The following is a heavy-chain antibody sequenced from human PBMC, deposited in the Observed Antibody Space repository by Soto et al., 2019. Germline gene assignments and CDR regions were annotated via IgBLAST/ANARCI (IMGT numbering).Heavy chain of an antibody. CDR1: GCSISSSSYY. CDR2: IYYSGST. J-gene: IGHJ4*02. Sequence: XETLTLTCTVAGCSISSSSYYWGWIRQPPGKGLEWIGSIYYSGSTYYNPSLKSRVTISVDTSKNQFSLKLSSVTAADTAVYYCARLATGYYDSSGYYHFDYWGQGTLVTVSS. D-gene: IGHD3-22*01. CDR3: ARLATGYYDSSGYYHFDY. V-gene: IGHV4-39*01.